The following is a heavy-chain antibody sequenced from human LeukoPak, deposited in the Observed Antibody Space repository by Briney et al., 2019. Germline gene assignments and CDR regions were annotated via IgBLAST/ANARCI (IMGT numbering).Heavy chain of an antibody. Sequence: ASVKVSCKASGYTFTGYYMHWVRQAPGQGLEWMGWINPNSGGTNYAQKFQGRVTMTRDTSISTAYMELSRLRPDDTAVYYCARATSGYYDYFDYWGQGTLVTVSS. J-gene: IGHJ4*02. CDR2: INPNSGGT. D-gene: IGHD3-22*01. V-gene: IGHV1-2*02. CDR3: ARATSGYYDYFDY. CDR1: GYTFTGYY.